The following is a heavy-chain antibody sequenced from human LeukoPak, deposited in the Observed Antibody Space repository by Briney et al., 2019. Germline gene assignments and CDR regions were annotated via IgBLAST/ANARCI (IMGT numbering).Heavy chain of an antibody. CDR3: ARVGGYYDSSGYQHKYYFDY. CDR2: IYYSGST. V-gene: IGHV4-59*12. J-gene: IGHJ4*02. D-gene: IGHD3-22*01. Sequence: SETLSLTCTVSGGSISSYYWSWIRQPPGKGLEWIGYIYYSGSTNYNPSLKSRVTISVDTSKNQFSLKLSSVTAADTAVYYCARVGGYYDSSGYQHKYYFDYWGQGTLVTVSS. CDR1: GGSISSYY.